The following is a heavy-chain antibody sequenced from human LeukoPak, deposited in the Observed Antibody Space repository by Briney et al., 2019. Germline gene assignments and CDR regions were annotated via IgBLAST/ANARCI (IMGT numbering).Heavy chain of an antibody. J-gene: IGHJ4*02. D-gene: IGHD6-6*01. Sequence: ASVEVSCKASGYTFTSYDINWVRQATGQGHEWMGWMNPNSGNTGYAQKFQGRVTMTRNTSISTAYMELSSLRSEDTAVYYCARGQMAGIAARRDFDYWGQGTLVTVSS. V-gene: IGHV1-8*01. CDR2: MNPNSGNT. CDR1: GYTFTSYD. CDR3: ARGQMAGIAARRDFDY.